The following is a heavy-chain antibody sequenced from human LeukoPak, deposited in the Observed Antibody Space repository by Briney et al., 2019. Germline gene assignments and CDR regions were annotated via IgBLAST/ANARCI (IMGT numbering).Heavy chain of an antibody. J-gene: IGHJ3*02. CDR2: ISGSGGST. CDR3: AKDRKGWGIVVVIKTAFDI. Sequence: GGSLRLSCAASGFTFSSYAMSWVRQAPGKGLEWVSAISGSGGSTYYADSVKGRFTISRDNSKNTLYLQMNSLRAEDTAVYYCAKDRKGWGIVVVIKTAFDIWGQGTMVTVSS. D-gene: IGHD3-22*01. CDR1: GFTFSSYA. V-gene: IGHV3-23*01.